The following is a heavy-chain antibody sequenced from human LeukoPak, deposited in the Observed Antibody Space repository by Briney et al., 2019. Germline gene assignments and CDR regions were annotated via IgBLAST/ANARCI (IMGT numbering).Heavy chain of an antibody. CDR1: GFTFTSSA. V-gene: IGHV1-2*02. Sequence: TSVKVSCKASGFTFTSSAMQWVRQALGQGLEWMGWINPNSGGTNYAQKFQGRVTMPRDTSISTAHMELSRLRSDDTAVYYCARGLPTMVRGVIIGSDFVDPWGQGTLVTVSS. CDR2: INPNSGGT. CDR3: ARGLPTMVRGVIIGSDFVDP. J-gene: IGHJ5*02. D-gene: IGHD3-10*01.